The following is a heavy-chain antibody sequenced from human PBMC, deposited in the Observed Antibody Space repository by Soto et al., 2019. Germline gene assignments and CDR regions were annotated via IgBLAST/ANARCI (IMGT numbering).Heavy chain of an antibody. CDR1: GYTFTSYG. CDR2: ITAYNFDT. V-gene: IGHV1-18*01. CDR3: AIGFYGAGSYYSLDY. D-gene: IGHD3-10*01. Sequence: QVQLVQSGAEVKKPGASVKVSCKVSGYTFTSYGINWVRQAPGQGLEWMGWITAYNFDTNYSQKFQGRVTMTIDTSSSTAYMELRSLTSDVTAVYYCAIGFYGAGSYYSLDYWGRGTLVTVSS. J-gene: IGHJ4*02.